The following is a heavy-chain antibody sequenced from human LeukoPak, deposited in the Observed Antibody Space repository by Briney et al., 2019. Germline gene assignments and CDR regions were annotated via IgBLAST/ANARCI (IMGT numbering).Heavy chain of an antibody. Sequence: SETLSLTCTVSGGSISSSSYYWGWIRQPPGKGLEWIGSIYYSGSTYYNPSLKSRVTISVDTSKNQFSLKLSSVTAADTAVYYCARGDDILTGYPFFDYWGQGTLVTVSS. CDR1: GGSISSSSYY. CDR3: ARGDDILTGYPFFDY. J-gene: IGHJ4*02. CDR2: IYYSGST. V-gene: IGHV4-39*07. D-gene: IGHD3-9*01.